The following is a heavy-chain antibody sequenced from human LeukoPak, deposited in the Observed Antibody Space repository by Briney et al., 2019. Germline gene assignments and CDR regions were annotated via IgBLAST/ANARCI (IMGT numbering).Heavy chain of an antibody. CDR3: ARVSGITMIVVVPEDGFDI. CDR1: GASISSSSYY. Sequence: KPSETLSLTCTVSGASISSSSYYWSWIRQPPGKGLEWIGEINHSGSTNYNPSLKSRVTISVDTSKNQFSLKLSSVTAADTAVYYCARVSGITMIVVVPEDGFDIWGQGTMVTVSS. V-gene: IGHV4-39*07. D-gene: IGHD3-22*01. J-gene: IGHJ3*02. CDR2: INHSGST.